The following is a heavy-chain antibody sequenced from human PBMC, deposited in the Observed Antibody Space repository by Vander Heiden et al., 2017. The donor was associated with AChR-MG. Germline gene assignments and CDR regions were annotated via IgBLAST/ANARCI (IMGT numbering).Heavy chain of an antibody. J-gene: IGHJ4*02. V-gene: IGHV3-23*01. CDR2: VSGSGGST. CDR3: AKESTHYLAAAGVLDY. CDR1: GFIFSNYA. D-gene: IGHD2-15*01. Sequence: EVQLLESGGGLVQPGGSLRLSCAGSGFIFSNYAMTWVRQAPGKGLEWVSAVSGSGGSTYYADSVKGRFTISRDNSKNTLFLQMNSLRAEDTAVYHCAKESTHYLAAAGVLDYWGQGTLVTVSS.